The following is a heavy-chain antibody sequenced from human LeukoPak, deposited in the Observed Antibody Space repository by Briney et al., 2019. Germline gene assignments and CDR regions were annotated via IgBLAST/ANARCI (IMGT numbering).Heavy chain of an antibody. D-gene: IGHD3-10*01. V-gene: IGHV4-4*07. CDR1: GGSISSYY. Sequence: SETLSLTCTVSGGSISSYYWSWIRQPAGKGLEWIGRIYTSGSTNYNPSLKSRVTMSIETSKDQFSLKLSSVTAADTAVYYCARDGWFGELLDYWGQGTLVIVSS. CDR2: IYTSGST. J-gene: IGHJ4*02. CDR3: ARDGWFGELLDY.